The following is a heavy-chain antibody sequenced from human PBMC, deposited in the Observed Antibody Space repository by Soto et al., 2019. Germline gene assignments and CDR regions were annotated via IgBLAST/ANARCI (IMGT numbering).Heavy chain of an antibody. CDR1: GFTVSSNY. CDR3: ARGPYDSSGYYPYYFDY. V-gene: IGHV3-53*01. J-gene: IGHJ4*02. D-gene: IGHD3-22*01. Sequence: PEGSLRLSCAASGFTVSSNYMSWVRQAPGKGLEWVSVIYSGGSTYYADSVKGRFTISRDNSKNTLYLQMNSLRAEDTAVYYCARGPYDSSGYYPYYFDYWGQGTLVTVSS. CDR2: IYSGGST.